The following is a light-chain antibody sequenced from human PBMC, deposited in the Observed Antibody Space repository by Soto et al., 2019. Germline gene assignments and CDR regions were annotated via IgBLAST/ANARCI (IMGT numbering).Light chain of an antibody. V-gene: IGKV3-20*01. Sequence: IVLTQSPGTLSLSPGERATLSCRASQSISSKSLAWYQQIPGQDPRLLIYGASVRATGIPDRFSGRGSGTAFTLTISRLEAEDFAVYFCQQYCSSPVTFGGGTKVELK. J-gene: IGKJ4*01. CDR1: QSISSKS. CDR2: GAS. CDR3: QQYCSSPVT.